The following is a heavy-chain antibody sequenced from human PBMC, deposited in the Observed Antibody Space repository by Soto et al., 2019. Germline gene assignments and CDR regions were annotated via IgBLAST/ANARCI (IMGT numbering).Heavy chain of an antibody. V-gene: IGHV4-34*01. D-gene: IGHD3-10*01. CDR3: ARGRLYYGSGSYYAPEYFQH. J-gene: IGHJ1*01. Sequence: SETLSLTCAVYGGSFSGYYWSWIRQPPGKGLEWIGEINHSGSTNYNPSLKSRVTISVDTSKNQFSLKLSSVTAADTAVYYCARGRLYYGSGSYYAPEYFQHWGQGTLVTVSS. CDR2: INHSGST. CDR1: GGSFSGYY.